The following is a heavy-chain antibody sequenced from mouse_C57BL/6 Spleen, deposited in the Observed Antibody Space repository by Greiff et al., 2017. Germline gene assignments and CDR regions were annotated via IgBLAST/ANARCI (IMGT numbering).Heavy chain of an antibody. CDR3: ARTERGPMVTTVAMDY. CDR1: GYTFTEYT. Sequence: QVQLQQSGAELVQPGASVTLSCKASGYTFTEYTIHWVKQRSGQGLEWIGWFYPGSGSIKYNEKFKDKATLTADKSSSTVYMELSSLTYEYAAFYFYARTERGPMVTTVAMDYWGQGTSVTVSS. J-gene: IGHJ4*01. D-gene: IGHD2-2*01. CDR2: FYPGSGSI. V-gene: IGHV1-62-2*01.